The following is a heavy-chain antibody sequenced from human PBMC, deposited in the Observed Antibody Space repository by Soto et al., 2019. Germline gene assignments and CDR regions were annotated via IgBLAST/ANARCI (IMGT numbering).Heavy chain of an antibody. D-gene: IGHD6-13*01. CDR1: GFTFSSYS. Sequence: GGSLRLSCAASGFTFSSYSMNWVRQAPGKGLEWVSYISSSSSTIYYADSVKGRFTISRDNAKNSLYLQMNSLRDEDTAVYYCARNEGDSSSWYSGYYYGMDVWGQGTTVTVSS. CDR2: ISSSSSTI. V-gene: IGHV3-48*02. CDR3: ARNEGDSSSWYSGYYYGMDV. J-gene: IGHJ6*02.